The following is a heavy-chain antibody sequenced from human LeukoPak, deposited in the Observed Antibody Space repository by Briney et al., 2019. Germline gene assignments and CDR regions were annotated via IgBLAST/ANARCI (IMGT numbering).Heavy chain of an antibody. CDR1: GFTFSSYA. D-gene: IGHD1-26*01. Sequence: GGSLRLSCAASGFTFSSYAMSWVRQDPGKGLEWVAFIRYDGSNEYYADSVKGRFTISRDNPQNTLYLEMNSLRPEDTAVYYCARDWSVDSRSPGGNYWGQGTLVTVSS. CDR2: IRYDGSNE. J-gene: IGHJ4*02. V-gene: IGHV3-30*02. CDR3: ARDWSVDSRSPGGNY.